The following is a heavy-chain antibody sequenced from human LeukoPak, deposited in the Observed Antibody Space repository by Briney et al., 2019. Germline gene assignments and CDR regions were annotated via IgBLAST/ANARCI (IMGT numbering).Heavy chain of an antibody. V-gene: IGHV4-61*02. CDR1: GGSISSCSYY. J-gene: IGHJ6*03. CDR3: ARDNSPLGYSYGFNYYYYMDV. CDR2: IYTSGST. D-gene: IGHD5-18*01. Sequence: SETLSLTCTVSGGSISSCSYYWSWIRQPAGKGLEWTGRIYTSGSTNYNPSLKSRVTISVDTSKNQFSLKLSSVTAADTTVYYRARDNSPLGYSYGFNYYYYMDVWGKGTTVTVSS.